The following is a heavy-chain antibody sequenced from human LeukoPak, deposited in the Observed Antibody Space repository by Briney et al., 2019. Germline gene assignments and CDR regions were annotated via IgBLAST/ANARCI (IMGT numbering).Heavy chain of an antibody. Sequence: SETLSLTCTVSGGSISSGGYSWSWLRQHPGKGLEWIGYIYYSGSTYYNPSLKSRVTISVDTSKNQFSLKLSSVTAADTAVYYCARGLFGGITLRAGNWFDPWGQGTLVTVSS. CDR2: IYYSGST. V-gene: IGHV4-31*03. D-gene: IGHD3-16*01. CDR3: ARGLFGGITLRAGNWFDP. J-gene: IGHJ5*02. CDR1: GGSISSGGYS.